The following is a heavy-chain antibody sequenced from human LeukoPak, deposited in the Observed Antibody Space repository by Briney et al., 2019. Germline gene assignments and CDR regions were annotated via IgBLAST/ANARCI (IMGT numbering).Heavy chain of an antibody. J-gene: IGHJ4*02. V-gene: IGHV3-30-3*01. CDR1: GFTFSSSA. Sequence: GGSLRLSCAASGFTFSSSAMHWVRQAPGKGLEWVAVISYDGSNKYYADSVKGRFTISRDDSKNTLYLQMNSLRAEDTAVYYCARVGYGGDTTNFDYWGQGTLVTVSS. CDR3: ARVGYGGDTTNFDY. CDR2: ISYDGSNK. D-gene: IGHD2-21*01.